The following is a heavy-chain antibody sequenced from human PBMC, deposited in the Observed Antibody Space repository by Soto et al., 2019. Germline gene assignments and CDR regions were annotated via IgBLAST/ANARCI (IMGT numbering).Heavy chain of an antibody. CDR3: AKGSHYDILTAYHAFDY. D-gene: IGHD3-9*01. CDR2: ISGGGGGT. CDR1: GFTFNSYA. Sequence: EVQLLESGGGLVQPGGSLRLSCAASGFTFNSYAMNWVRQAPGKGLEWVSSISGGGGGTYYADSVKGRLTISRDNSKNTLYLQMNSLRAEDTALYYCAKGSHYDILTAYHAFDYWGPATLVTVSS. J-gene: IGHJ4*02. V-gene: IGHV3-23*01.